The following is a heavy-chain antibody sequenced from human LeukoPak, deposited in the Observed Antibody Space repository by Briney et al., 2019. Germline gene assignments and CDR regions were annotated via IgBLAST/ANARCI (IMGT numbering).Heavy chain of an antibody. Sequence: GGSLRLSCAASGFTFSSYAMSWVRQAPGKGLEWVSAISGSGGSTSYADSVKGRFTISRDNSKNTLYLQMNSLRAEDTAVYYSAKDRTRSYGSGILTFRAWGQGNLVTVSS. CDR3: AKDRTRSYGSGILTFRA. V-gene: IGHV3-23*01. CDR1: GFTFSSYA. D-gene: IGHD3-10*01. CDR2: ISGSGGST. J-gene: IGHJ5*02.